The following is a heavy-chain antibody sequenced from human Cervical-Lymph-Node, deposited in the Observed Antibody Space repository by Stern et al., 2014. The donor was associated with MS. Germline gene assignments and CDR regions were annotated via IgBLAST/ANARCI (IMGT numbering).Heavy chain of an antibody. J-gene: IGHJ1*01. CDR1: GFTFSDFG. CDR3: ATNLYGSGSYPEH. V-gene: IGHV3-30*03. Sequence: VQLVESGGGVVQPGKSLRLSCTGAGFTFSDFGMHWVRQAPGKGLDWVAVISYDGTKKFYADSVRGRFTVSRDDSKNTLYLQMNSLRPEDTATYFCATNLYGSGSYPEHWGQGTLVIVSS. CDR2: ISYDGTKK. D-gene: IGHD3-10*01.